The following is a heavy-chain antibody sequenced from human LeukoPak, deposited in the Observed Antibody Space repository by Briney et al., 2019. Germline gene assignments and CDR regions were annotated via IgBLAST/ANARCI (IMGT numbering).Heavy chain of an antibody. D-gene: IGHD2-15*01. Sequence: SETLSLTCTVSGYSISSGYFWGWIRQPPGKGLEWIGSTFHSGRTYYNPSLKSRVTMYIDTSKNQFSLKLSSVTAADTAVYYCARGRYCSDGSCYLDYWGQGTLVTVSS. CDR2: TFHSGRT. CDR3: ARGRYCSDGSCYLDY. CDR1: GYSISSGYF. J-gene: IGHJ4*02. V-gene: IGHV4-38-2*02.